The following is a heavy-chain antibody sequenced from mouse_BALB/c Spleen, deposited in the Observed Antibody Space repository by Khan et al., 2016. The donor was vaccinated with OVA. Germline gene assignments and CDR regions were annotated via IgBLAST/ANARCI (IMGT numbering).Heavy chain of an antibody. V-gene: IGHV3-2*02. CDR3: TKTARIKY. CDR2: ISYSGST. Sequence: EVQLLESGPGLVKPSQSLSLTCTVTAYSITSGYGWNWIRQFPGNKLEWMGYISYSGSTNSNPPFKSRISITRDTSKNQFFLQWNSVTTEDTATYYCTKTARIKYWGKGTTLTVSS. J-gene: IGHJ2*01. D-gene: IGHD1-2*01. CDR1: AYSITSGYG.